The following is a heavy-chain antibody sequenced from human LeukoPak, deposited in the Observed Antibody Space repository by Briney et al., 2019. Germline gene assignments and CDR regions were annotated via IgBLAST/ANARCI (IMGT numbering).Heavy chain of an antibody. CDR1: GGSISSGGYY. Sequence: SEILSLTCTVSGGSISSGGYYWSWIRQHPGKGLEWIGYIYYSGSTYYNPSLKSRVTISVDTSKNQFSLKLSSVTAADTAVYYCARRGRYDFWSGYYLYYYMDVWGKGTTVTVSS. D-gene: IGHD3-3*01. J-gene: IGHJ6*03. V-gene: IGHV4-31*03. CDR3: ARRGRYDFWSGYYLYYYMDV. CDR2: IYYSGST.